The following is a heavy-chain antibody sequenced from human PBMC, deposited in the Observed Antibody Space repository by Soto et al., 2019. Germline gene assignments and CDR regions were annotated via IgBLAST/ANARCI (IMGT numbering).Heavy chain of an antibody. CDR1: GFTFSSYG. J-gene: IGHJ4*02. CDR3: ATSLYYYDSSGYSGHLKVDY. V-gene: IGHV3-30*03. Sequence: QVQLVESGGGVVQPGRSLRLSCAASGFTFSSYGMHWVRQAPGKGLEWVAVISYDGSNKYYADSVKGRFTISRDNSKNTLYLQMNSLSAEDTAVYYCATSLYYYDSSGYSGHLKVDYWGQGTLVTVSS. D-gene: IGHD3-22*01. CDR2: ISYDGSNK.